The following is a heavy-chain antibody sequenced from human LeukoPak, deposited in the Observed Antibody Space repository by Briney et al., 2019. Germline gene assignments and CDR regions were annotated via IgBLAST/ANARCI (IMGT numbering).Heavy chain of an antibody. V-gene: IGHV3-48*03. Sequence: GGSLRLSCAASGFIFNTYEMNWVRQAPGKGLEWVSYISSSSSTIYYADSVKGRFTISRDNAKNSLYLQMNSLRAEDTAVYYWTRDRRSGWGQGTLVNVSS. J-gene: IGHJ4*02. CDR1: GFIFNTYE. CDR2: ISSSSSTI. CDR3: TRDRRSG. D-gene: IGHD3-10*01.